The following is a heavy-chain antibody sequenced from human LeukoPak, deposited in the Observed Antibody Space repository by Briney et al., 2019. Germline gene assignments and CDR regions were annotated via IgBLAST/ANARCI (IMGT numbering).Heavy chain of an antibody. V-gene: IGHV4-34*01. CDR3: ARGLVGYSSGWYRY. D-gene: IGHD6-19*01. CDR2: INHSGST. J-gene: IGHJ4*02. CDR1: GGPFSGYY. Sequence: SETLSLTCAVYGGPFSGYYWSWIRQPPGKGLEWIGEINHSGSTNYNPSLKSRVTISVDTSKNQFSLKLSSVTAADTAVYYCARGLVGYSSGWYRYWGQGTLVTVSS.